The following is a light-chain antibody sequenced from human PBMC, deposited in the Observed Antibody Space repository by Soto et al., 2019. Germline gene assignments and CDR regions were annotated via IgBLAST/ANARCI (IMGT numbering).Light chain of an antibody. Sequence: EIVMTQSPATLSVSPGERATLSCRASQSISSNLAWYQQKPGQAPRLLIYGASTRATGIPASFSGSGSGTEFTLTISSLQSEDFAVYYCQQYNNWPRTFGQGTKVEFE. CDR1: QSISSN. CDR2: GAS. CDR3: QQYNNWPRT. J-gene: IGKJ1*01. V-gene: IGKV3-15*01.